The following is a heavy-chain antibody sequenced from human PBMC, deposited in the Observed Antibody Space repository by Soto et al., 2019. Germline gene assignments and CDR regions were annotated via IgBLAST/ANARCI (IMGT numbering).Heavy chain of an antibody. CDR3: ARAAYRSSLDNHYYYYYYMDV. CDR2: IYYSGST. CDR1: GGSISSYY. J-gene: IGHJ6*03. V-gene: IGHV4-59*01. D-gene: IGHD6-13*01. Sequence: PSETLSLTCTVSGGSISSYYWSWIRQPPGKGLEWIGYIYYSGSTNYNPSLKSRVTISVDTSKNQFSLKLSSVTAADTAVYYCARAAYRSSLDNHYYYYYYMDVWGKGHTVTVSS.